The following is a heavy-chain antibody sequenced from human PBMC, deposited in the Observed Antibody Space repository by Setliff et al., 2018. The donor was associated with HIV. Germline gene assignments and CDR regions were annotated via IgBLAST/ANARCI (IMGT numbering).Heavy chain of an antibody. Sequence: SETLSLTCTVSGDSISRDFYYWNWIRQPAGKGLEWIGHIYTNGRTHYNPSLKSRVTISMDTSKNQFSLKLSSATAADTAVYYCARNDAFDIWGQGTLVTVSS. CDR1: GDSISRDFYY. J-gene: IGHJ3*02. CDR2: IYTNGRT. CDR3: ARNDAFDI. V-gene: IGHV4-61*09.